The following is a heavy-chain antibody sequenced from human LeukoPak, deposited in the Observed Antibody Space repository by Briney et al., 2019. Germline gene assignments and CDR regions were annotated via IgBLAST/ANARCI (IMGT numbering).Heavy chain of an antibody. CDR3: ARDRALWLRGYNWFDP. CDR2: INHSGST. Sequence: SETLSLTCAVYGGSFSGYYWSWIRQPPGKGLEWIGAINHSGSTNYNPSPKSRVTISVDTSKNQFSLKLSSVTAADTAVYYCARDRALWLRGYNWFDPWGQGTLVTVSS. V-gene: IGHV4-34*01. CDR1: GGSFSGYY. D-gene: IGHD5-18*01. J-gene: IGHJ5*02.